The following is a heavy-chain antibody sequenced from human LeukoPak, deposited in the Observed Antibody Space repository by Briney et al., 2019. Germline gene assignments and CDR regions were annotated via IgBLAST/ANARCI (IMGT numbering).Heavy chain of an antibody. Sequence: ASVKVFCKASGYTFTSYDINWVRQATGQGLEWMGWMNPNSGNTGYAQKFQGRVTMTRNTSISTAYMELSSLRSEDTAVYYCARTYSSGWDIYYYYGMDVWGQGTTVTVSS. J-gene: IGHJ6*02. CDR3: ARTYSSGWDIYYYYGMDV. CDR1: GYTFTSYD. V-gene: IGHV1-8*01. CDR2: MNPNSGNT. D-gene: IGHD6-19*01.